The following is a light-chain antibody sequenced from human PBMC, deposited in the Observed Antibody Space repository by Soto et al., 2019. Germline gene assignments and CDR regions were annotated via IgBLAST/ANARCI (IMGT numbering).Light chain of an antibody. V-gene: IGKV1-6*01. CDR3: QQFNNYPS. Sequence: IQMTQSPSSLSASVGGRVTITCRASFAIRSDLGWYQQKPGKAPRLLIFAASNLHTGVPSRFNGSGSGTDFTLTISSLQPEDFATYYCQQFNNYPSFGQGTRLEIK. CDR1: FAIRSD. CDR2: AAS. J-gene: IGKJ5*01.